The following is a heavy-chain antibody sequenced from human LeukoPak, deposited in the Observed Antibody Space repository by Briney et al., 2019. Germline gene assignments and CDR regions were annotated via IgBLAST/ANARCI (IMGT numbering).Heavy chain of an antibody. CDR2: FSTSGSS. CDR1: NDSTSIYY. CDR3: ARGHFLRADFWSGFRRPNFYYYMDV. D-gene: IGHD3-3*01. V-gene: IGHV4-4*07. J-gene: IGHJ6*03. Sequence: SETLSLTCTVSNDSTSIYYWSWIRQPAGKGLEWIGRFSTSGSSNYNPSLKSRVTISVDKSKNQFSLRLSSVTAADTAVYYCARGHFLRADFWSGFRRPNFYYYMDVWGKGTTVTVSS.